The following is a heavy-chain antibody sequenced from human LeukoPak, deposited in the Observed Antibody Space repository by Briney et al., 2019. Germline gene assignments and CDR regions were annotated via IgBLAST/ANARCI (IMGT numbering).Heavy chain of an antibody. CDR1: GFTFCSYG. CDR3: AKDRGRAHSYGSFDY. Sequence: TGGSLRLSCAASGFTFCSYGMHWVRQAPGKGLEWVAVISYDGSNKYYADSAKGRFTISRDNSKNTLYLQMNSLRAEDTAVYYCAKDRGRAHSYGSFDYWGQGTLVTVSS. J-gene: IGHJ4*02. CDR2: ISYDGSNK. V-gene: IGHV3-30*18. D-gene: IGHD5-18*01.